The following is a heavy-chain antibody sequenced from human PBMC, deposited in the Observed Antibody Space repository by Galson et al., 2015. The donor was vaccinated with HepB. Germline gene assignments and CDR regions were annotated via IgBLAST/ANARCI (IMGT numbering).Heavy chain of an antibody. V-gene: IGHV3-30-3*01. CDR2: ISYDGSNK. Sequence: SLRLSCAASGFTFSSYAMHWVRQAPGKGLEWVAVISYDGSNKYYADSVKGRFTISRDNSKNTVYLQMSSLRAEDTALYYCAKDRGSYPNNALFDSWGQGTLVTVSS. D-gene: IGHD1-26*01. J-gene: IGHJ4*02. CDR3: AKDRGSYPNNALFDS. CDR1: GFTFSSYA.